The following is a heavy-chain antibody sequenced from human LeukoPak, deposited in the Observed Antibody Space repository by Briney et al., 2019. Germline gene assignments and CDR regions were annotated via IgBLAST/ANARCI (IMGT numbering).Heavy chain of an antibody. CDR1: GYTFTSYY. CDR2: INPSGGST. D-gene: IGHD3-10*01. Sequence: ASVKVSCKASGYTFTSYYMHWVRQAPGQGLEWMGIINPSGGSTSYARKFQGRVTMTRDTSTSTVYMELSSLRSEDTAVYYCARRGTYYYGSGSYPVIDYWGQGTLVTVSS. CDR3: ARRGTYYYGSGSYPVIDY. J-gene: IGHJ4*02. V-gene: IGHV1-46*01.